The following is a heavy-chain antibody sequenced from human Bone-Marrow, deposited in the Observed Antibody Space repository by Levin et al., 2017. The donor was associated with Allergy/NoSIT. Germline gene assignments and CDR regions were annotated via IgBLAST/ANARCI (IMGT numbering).Heavy chain of an antibody. J-gene: IGHJ6*03. V-gene: IGHV3-53*01. D-gene: IGHD4-11*01. CDR2: LYSGSDT. Sequence: SSETLSLTCAASGFIVSGIDMSWVRQAPGKGLEWVSSLYSGSDTYYADSVKGRFTVSGDNSKNTFYLQINSPRAEDTAVYFCARVVSDYNDLDTEPHHYYYMDVWGKGTTVTVSS. CDR3: ARVVSDYNDLDTEPHHYYYMDV. CDR1: GFIVSGID.